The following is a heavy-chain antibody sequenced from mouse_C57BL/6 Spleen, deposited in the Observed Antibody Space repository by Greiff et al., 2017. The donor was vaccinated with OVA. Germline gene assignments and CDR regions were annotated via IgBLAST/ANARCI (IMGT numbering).Heavy chain of an antibody. CDR1: GYAFSSSW. D-gene: IGHD2-5*01. V-gene: IGHV1-82*01. CDR3: ARRGSNYGFDY. CDR2: IYPGDGDT. J-gene: IGHJ2*01. Sequence: QVQLKESGPELVKPGASVKISCKASGYAFSSSWMNWVKQRPGKGLEWIGRIYPGDGDTNYNGKFKGKATLTADKSSSTAYMQLSSLTSEDSAVYFCARRGSNYGFDYWGQGTTLTVSS.